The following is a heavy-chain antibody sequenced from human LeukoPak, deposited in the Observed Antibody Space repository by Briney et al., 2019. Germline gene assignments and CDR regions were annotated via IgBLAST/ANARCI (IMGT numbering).Heavy chain of an antibody. CDR1: GDSISSYY. D-gene: IGHD3-10*01. J-gene: IGHJ5*02. V-gene: IGHV4-59*01. Sequence: SETLSLTCTVSGDSISSYYCSWIRQPPGKGLEWIGYIYYSGSTNYNPSLKSRVTISVDTSKNQFSLKLSSVTAADTAVYYCARVSPWFGGGWFDPWGQGTLVTVSS. CDR2: IYYSGST. CDR3: ARVSPWFGGGWFDP.